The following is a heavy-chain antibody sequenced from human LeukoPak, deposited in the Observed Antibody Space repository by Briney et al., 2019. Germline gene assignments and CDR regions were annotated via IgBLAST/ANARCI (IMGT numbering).Heavy chain of an antibody. Sequence: GASVKVSCKASGYTFTGYYMHWVRQAPGQGLEWMGWINPNSGGTKYAQKFQGRVTMTRDTSISTAYMELSRLRSDDTAVYYCWGGTTEVNYYYGMDVWGQGTTVTVSS. CDR1: GYTFTGYY. CDR2: INPNSGGT. V-gene: IGHV1-2*02. J-gene: IGHJ6*02. D-gene: IGHD1-7*01. CDR3: WGGTTEVNYYYGMDV.